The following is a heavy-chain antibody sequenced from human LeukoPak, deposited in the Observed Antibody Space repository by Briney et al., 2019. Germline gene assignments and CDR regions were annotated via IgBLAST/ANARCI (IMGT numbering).Heavy chain of an antibody. V-gene: IGHV1-69*13. Sequence: SVTVSCTASGGTFSSYAISWVRQAPGQGLEWMGGIIPIFGTANYAQKSQGRVTITADESTSTAYMELSSLRSEDTAVYYCASDCSGGSCYYYYGMDVWGQGTTVTVSS. D-gene: IGHD2-15*01. CDR1: GGTFSSYA. CDR3: ASDCSGGSCYYYYGMDV. CDR2: IIPIFGTA. J-gene: IGHJ6*02.